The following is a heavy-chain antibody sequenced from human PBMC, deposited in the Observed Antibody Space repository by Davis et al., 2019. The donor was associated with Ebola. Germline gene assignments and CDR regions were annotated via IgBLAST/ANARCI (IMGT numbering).Heavy chain of an antibody. V-gene: IGHV1-69*13. J-gene: IGHJ4*02. CDR3: ARDFDGGKYYFDY. Sequence: SVKVSCKTSGGSFSSHPISWVRQAPRQGLEWMGGIIPIFDTQHYAQKFQGRITITADASTSTAYMELSSLRSEDTATYFCARDFDGGKYYFDYWGPGTPVTVSS. D-gene: IGHD3-9*01. CDR2: IIPIFDTQ. CDR1: GGSFSSHP.